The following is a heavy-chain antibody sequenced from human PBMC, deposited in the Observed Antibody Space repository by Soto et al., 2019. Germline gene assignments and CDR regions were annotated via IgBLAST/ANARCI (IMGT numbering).Heavy chain of an antibody. CDR3: ARENSGSYYNIYNWFDP. V-gene: IGHV4-31*03. CDR2: IYYSGST. D-gene: IGHD3-10*01. CDR1: GGSISSGGYY. Sequence: SETLSLTCTVSGGSISSGGYYWSWIRQHPGKGLEWIGYIYYSGSTYYNPSLKSRVTISVDTSKNQFSLKLSSVTAADTAVYYCARENSGSYYNIYNWFDPWGQGTLVTVSS. J-gene: IGHJ5*02.